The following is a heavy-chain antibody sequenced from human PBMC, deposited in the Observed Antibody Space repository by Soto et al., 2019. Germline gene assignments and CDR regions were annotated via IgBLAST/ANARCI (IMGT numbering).Heavy chain of an antibody. CDR1: GGSFSGYY. CDR2: INHSGST. Sequence: SETLSLTCAVYGGSFSGYYWSWIRQPPGKGLEWIGEINHSGSTNYNPSLKSRVTISVDTSKNQFSLKLSSVTAADTAVYYCERGIAAAEALDYWGQGTLVTVSS. J-gene: IGHJ4*02. CDR3: ERGIAAAEALDY. D-gene: IGHD6-13*01. V-gene: IGHV4-34*01.